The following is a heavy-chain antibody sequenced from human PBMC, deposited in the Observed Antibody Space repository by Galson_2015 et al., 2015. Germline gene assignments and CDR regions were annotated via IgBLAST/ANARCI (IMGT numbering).Heavy chain of an antibody. CDR3: ATDGSYYDY. CDR1: GFTFSSYG. V-gene: IGHV3-30*03. D-gene: IGHD1-26*01. CDR2: ISYDGSNK. Sequence: SLRLSCAASGFTFSSYGMHWVRQAPGKGLEWVAVISYDGSNKYYADSVKGRFTISRDNSKNTLCLQMNSLRAEDTAVYYCATDGSYYDYWGQGTLVTVSS. J-gene: IGHJ4*02.